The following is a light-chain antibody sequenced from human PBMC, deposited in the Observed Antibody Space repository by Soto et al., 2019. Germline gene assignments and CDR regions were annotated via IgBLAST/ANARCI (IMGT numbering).Light chain of an antibody. CDR3: LHYGRNSHT. CDR2: KAS. CDR1: QSISSW. Sequence: DIQMTQSPFTLSASVGDRVTITCRASQSISSWLAWYQQKPGKAPKLLIYKASSLQSGVPPRFSGSGSGTEFTLTINSLQPDDFATYYCLHYGRNSHTFVQGTKLEIK. V-gene: IGKV1-5*03. J-gene: IGKJ2*01.